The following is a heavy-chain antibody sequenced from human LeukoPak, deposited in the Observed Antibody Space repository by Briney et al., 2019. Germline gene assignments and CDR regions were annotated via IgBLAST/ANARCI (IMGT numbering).Heavy chain of an antibody. D-gene: IGHD1-26*01. V-gene: IGHV4-34*01. CDR2: INDSGTT. CDR1: GGSFSDFY. J-gene: IGHJ6*02. CDR3: AREGATWYYYGMDV. Sequence: PSETLSLTCAVYGGSFSDFYWNWIRQPPGKGLEWVGEINDSGTTNYNPSLKSRVTISVDTSKNQFSLKLSSVTAADTAVYYCAREGATWYYYGMDVWGQGTTVTVSS.